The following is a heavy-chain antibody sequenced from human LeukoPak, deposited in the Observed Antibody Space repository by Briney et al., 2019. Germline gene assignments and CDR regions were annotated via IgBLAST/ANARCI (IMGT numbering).Heavy chain of an antibody. V-gene: IGHV3-21*01. CDR2: ISSSSSYI. J-gene: IGHJ4*02. D-gene: IGHD3-10*01. CDR3: ARDSVVRGAYDY. CDR1: GFTFSSYS. Sequence: PGGSLRLSCAASGFTFSSYSMNWVRQAPGKGLELVSSISSSSSYIYYADSLKGRFPISRDNAKNSLYLQMNSLRAEDTAVYYCARDSVVRGAYDYWGQGTLVSVSS.